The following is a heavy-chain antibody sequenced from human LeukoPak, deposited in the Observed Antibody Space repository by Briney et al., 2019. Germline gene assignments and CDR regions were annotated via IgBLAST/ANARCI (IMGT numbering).Heavy chain of an antibody. J-gene: IGHJ4*02. Sequence: PSETLSLTCAVSGGSISSGGYSWSWIRQPPGKGLEWIGYIYHSGSTYYNPSLKSRVTISVDTSKNQFSLKLSSVTAADTAMYYCARDRSIDYGDYYFDYWGQGTLVTVSS. CDR2: IYHSGST. CDR3: ARDRSIDYGDYYFDY. V-gene: IGHV4-30-2*01. D-gene: IGHD4-17*01. CDR1: GGSISSGGYS.